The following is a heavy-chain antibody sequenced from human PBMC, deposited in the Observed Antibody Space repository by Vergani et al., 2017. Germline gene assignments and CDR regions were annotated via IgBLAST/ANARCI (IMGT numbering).Heavy chain of an antibody. Sequence: EVQVVESGGGLIKPGGSLRLSCVVSGITFKNAWINWVRQAPGKGLEWIGRIRSKNDGGTADYAAPLKGRFTISRDDSKNTLYLQMNSLKTEDTAVYYCTTDDYGDYGGWFDPWGQGTLVTVSS. D-gene: IGHD4-17*01. V-gene: IGHV3-15*01. CDR3: TTDDYGDYGGWFDP. J-gene: IGHJ5*02. CDR2: IRSKNDGGTA. CDR1: GITFKNAW.